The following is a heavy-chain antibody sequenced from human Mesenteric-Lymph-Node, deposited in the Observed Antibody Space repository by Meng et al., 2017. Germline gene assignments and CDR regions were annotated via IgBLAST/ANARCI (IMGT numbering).Heavy chain of an antibody. CDR2: IGSDGTT. CDR3: AKAIPDSGLAP. J-gene: IGHJ5*02. CDR1: GLGFSVYW. Sequence: QGGSGVGLVSCGRPLPLSCAASGLGFSVYWVHWLRQAPGRGLVWVSRIGSDGTTKYGDSVKGRFTISRDNARNTLYLQMDSLRVEDTAMYYCAKAIPDSGLAPWGQGTLVTVSS. V-gene: IGHV3-74*01. D-gene: IGHD6-25*01.